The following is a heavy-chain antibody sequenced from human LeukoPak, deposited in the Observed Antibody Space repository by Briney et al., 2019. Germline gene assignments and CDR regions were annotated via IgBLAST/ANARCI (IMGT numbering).Heavy chain of an antibody. CDR3: ARLATSWYNWFDP. CDR1: GGSISSYY. D-gene: IGHD2-15*01. V-gene: IGHV4-4*09. CDR2: IYTSGST. J-gene: IGHJ5*02. Sequence: SETLSLTCTVSGGSISSYYWSWLRQPPGKGLEWIGYIYTSGSTNYNPSLKSRVTISVDTSKNQFSLKLSSVTAADTAVYYCARLATSWYNWFDPWGQGTLVTVSS.